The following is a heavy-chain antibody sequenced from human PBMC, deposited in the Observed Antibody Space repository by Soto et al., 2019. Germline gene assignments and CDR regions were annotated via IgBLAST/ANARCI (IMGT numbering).Heavy chain of an antibody. CDR1: GGSFSGYY. V-gene: IGHV4-34*01. J-gene: IGHJ5*02. D-gene: IGHD2-21*01. CDR3: ARGRRGIAGRYNWFDL. CDR2: INHSGST. Sequence: SETLSLTCAVYGGSFSGYYWSWIRQPPGKGLEWIGEINHSGSTNYNPSLKSRVTISVDTSKNQFSLKLSSVTAADTAVYYCARGRRGIAGRYNWFDLRGQGTLVIVSS.